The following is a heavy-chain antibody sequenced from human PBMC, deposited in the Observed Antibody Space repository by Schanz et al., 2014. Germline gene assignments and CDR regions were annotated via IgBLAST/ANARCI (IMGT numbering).Heavy chain of an antibody. CDR1: GYSFTPFP. Sequence: QVQLVQSWAEVKGPGASVKVSCKASGYSFTPFPIHWVRQAPGQGLEWMGWINPNTGGTNFAQKFQGWVTVTRDTSISTVYMELSRVTYEDTAVYYCARDDRAYYYGMDVWGQGTTVTVSS. J-gene: IGHJ6*02. CDR3: ARDDRAYYYGMDV. CDR2: INPNTGGT. D-gene: IGHD3-22*01. V-gene: IGHV1-2*04.